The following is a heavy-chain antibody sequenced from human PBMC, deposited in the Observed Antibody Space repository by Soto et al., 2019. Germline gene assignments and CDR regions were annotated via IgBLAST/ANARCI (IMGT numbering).Heavy chain of an antibody. CDR3: ARDKAAYFWSGDSYYYYYYGMDV. Sequence: PSETLSLTCTVSGGSVSSGSYYWSWIRQPPGKGLEWIGYINYSGSTNYNPSLKSRVTISVDTSKNQFSLKLSSVTAADTAVYYCARDKAAYFWSGDSYYYYYYGMDVWGQGTTVTVSS. J-gene: IGHJ6*02. CDR1: GGSVSSGSYY. CDR2: INYSGST. V-gene: IGHV4-61*01. D-gene: IGHD3-3*01.